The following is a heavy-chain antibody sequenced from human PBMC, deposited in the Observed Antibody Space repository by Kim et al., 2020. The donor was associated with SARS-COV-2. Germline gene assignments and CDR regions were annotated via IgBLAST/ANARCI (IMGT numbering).Heavy chain of an antibody. V-gene: IGHV1-18*01. CDR3: ARVGFWGTTAFDY. J-gene: IGHJ4*02. D-gene: IGHD3-10*01. Sequence: SAQKLQGRVSMTTDTSTSTAYMELRSLRSDDTAVYYCARVGFWGTTAFDYWGQGTLVTVSS.